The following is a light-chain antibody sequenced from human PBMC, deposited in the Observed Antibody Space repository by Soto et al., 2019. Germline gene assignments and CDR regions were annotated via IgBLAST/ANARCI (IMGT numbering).Light chain of an antibody. V-gene: IGKV1-39*01. CDR1: QNINNY. J-gene: IGKJ2*01. Sequence: DIQMTQSPSSLSASVGDSVTITCRASQNINNYLSWYQHKPGKAPKLLIYATSKLQSGVPSSFSSSRSGTEFTLAIGRLYPEDFATYYCQQSYSMPQTFGQWTKMEIK. CDR2: ATS. CDR3: QQSYSMPQT.